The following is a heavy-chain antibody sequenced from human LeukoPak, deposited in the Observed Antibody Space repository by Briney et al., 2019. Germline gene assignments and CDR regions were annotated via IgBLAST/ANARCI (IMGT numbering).Heavy chain of an antibody. CDR1: GFAFSSYA. J-gene: IGHJ4*02. V-gene: IGHV3-23*01. CDR3: AKDPSVWKMATPSDY. CDR2: ISGSGGST. D-gene: IGHD5-24*01. Sequence: GGSLRLSCAASGFAFSSYAMSWVRQAPGKGLEWVSAISGSGGSTYYADSVKGRFTISRDNSKNTLYLQMNSLRAEDTAVYYCAKDPSVWKMATPSDYWGQGTLVTVSS.